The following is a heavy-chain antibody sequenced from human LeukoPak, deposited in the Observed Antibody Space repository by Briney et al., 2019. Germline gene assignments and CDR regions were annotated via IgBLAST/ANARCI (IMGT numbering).Heavy chain of an antibody. CDR2: ICVSGGIT. J-gene: IGHJ4*02. Sequence: PGGSLRLSCAASGFTFSRYAMSWVRQAPGKGREWVSVICVSGGITYYADSVKRRFTISRHNSKNTLYLQMNSLRAEDTAVYYCAKGREKGSYGYWGQGTLVTVSS. CDR1: GFTFSRYA. D-gene: IGHD3-16*01. V-gene: IGHV3-23*01. CDR3: AKGREKGSYGY.